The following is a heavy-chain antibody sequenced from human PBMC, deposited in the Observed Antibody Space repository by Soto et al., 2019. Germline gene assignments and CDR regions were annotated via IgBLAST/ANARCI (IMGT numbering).Heavy chain of an antibody. CDR2: ISPSSIFL. Sequence: PGGSLRLSCAASGFIFRSYYMNWVRQAPGRGLEWVSSISPSSIFLDYADSVKGRFTISRDNAKSSVNLQINSLRGEDTAVYYCARVGTDYGSGSPYYSDYWGQGTLVTVS. CDR3: ARVGTDYGSGSPYYSDY. J-gene: IGHJ4*02. CDR1: GFIFRSYY. D-gene: IGHD3-10*01. V-gene: IGHV3-21*06.